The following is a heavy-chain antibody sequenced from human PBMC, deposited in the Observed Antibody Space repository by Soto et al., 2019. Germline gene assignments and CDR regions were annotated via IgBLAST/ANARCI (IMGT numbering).Heavy chain of an antibody. Sequence: GGSLRLSCAASGFTFSSYSMNWVRQAPGKGLEWVSYISSSSSTIYYADSVKGRFTISRDNAKNSLYLQMNSLRAEDTAVYYCARDGRLDDFWSGHFDYWGQGTLVTVSS. V-gene: IGHV3-48*01. CDR1: GFTFSSYS. D-gene: IGHD3-3*01. J-gene: IGHJ4*02. CDR2: ISSSSSTI. CDR3: ARDGRLDDFWSGHFDY.